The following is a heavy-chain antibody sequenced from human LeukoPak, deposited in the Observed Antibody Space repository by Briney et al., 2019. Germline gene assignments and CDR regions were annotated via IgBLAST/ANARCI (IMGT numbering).Heavy chain of an antibody. D-gene: IGHD3-9*01. Sequence: GASVKVSCKASGDTFSSYAISWVRQAPGQGLEWMGRVIPGLGITNYAQRFQGRVTITADKSTSTAYMELSSPRSEDTAVYYCATGLRYFDWLDAFDIWGQGTMVTVSS. CDR1: GDTFSSYA. J-gene: IGHJ3*02. CDR2: VIPGLGIT. CDR3: ATGLRYFDWLDAFDI. V-gene: IGHV1-69*04.